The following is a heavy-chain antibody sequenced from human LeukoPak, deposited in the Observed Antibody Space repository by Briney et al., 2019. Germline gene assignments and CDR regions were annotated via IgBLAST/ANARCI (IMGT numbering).Heavy chain of an antibody. J-gene: IGHJ2*01. V-gene: IGHV3-30-3*01. D-gene: IGHD2-8*01. CDR1: GFTFSSYA. CDR2: VSYDGSNK. Sequence: PGGSLRLSCAASGFTFSSYAMHWVRQAPGKGLEWVAVVSYDGSNKYYADSVKGRFTISRDNSKNTLYLQMNSLRAEDTAVYYCARDPCTNGVCYRSYFDLWGRGTLVTVSS. CDR3: ARDPCTNGVCYRSYFDL.